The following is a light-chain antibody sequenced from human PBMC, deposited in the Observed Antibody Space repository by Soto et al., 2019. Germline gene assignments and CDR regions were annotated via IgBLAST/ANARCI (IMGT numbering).Light chain of an antibody. J-gene: IGKJ4*01. CDR1: QSVGNN. V-gene: IGKV3-15*01. CDR3: QQYRHRPLT. Sequence: EIVMTQSPVTLSVSPGGRATLSCRASQSVGNNLAWYQQKPCQAPRLLIYAASSRATGPSARFTGCGSGIEFTITVDRPQSEDFPVYFCQQYRHRPLTFGGGTKVEIK. CDR2: AAS.